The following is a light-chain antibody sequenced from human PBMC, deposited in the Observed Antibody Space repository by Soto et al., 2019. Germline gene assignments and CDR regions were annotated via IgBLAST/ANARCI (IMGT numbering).Light chain of an antibody. CDR3: CSSASSYTSVV. CDR2: DVT. Sequence: QSALTQPRSVSGSPGQSVTISCSGTTSDVGNYNYVSWYQQHPGKAPKLIIYDVTKRPSGVPDRFSGSKSGNTASLIISGLQTEDEAHYYCCSSASSYTSVVFGGETKLTVL. CDR1: TSDVGNYNY. V-gene: IGLV2-11*01. J-gene: IGLJ2*01.